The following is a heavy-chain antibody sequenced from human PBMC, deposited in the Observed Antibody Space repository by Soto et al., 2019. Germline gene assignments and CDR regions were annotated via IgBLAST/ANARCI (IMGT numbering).Heavy chain of an antibody. V-gene: IGHV3-30-3*01. J-gene: IGHJ4*02. CDR2: ISYDGSNK. CDR1: GFTFSSYA. CDR3: ARSVRISTSSFDY. D-gene: IGHD2-2*01. Sequence: PGGSLRLSCAASGFTFSSYAMHWVRQAPGKGLEWVAVISYDGSNKYYADSVKGRFTNSRDNSKNTLYLQMNRLRAEDTEENYCARSVRISTSSFDYWGQGTPVTVSS.